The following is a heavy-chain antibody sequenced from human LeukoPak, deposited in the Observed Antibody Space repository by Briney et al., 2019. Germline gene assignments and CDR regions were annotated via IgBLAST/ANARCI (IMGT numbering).Heavy chain of an antibody. V-gene: IGHV1-8*03. CDR2: MNPNSGNT. CDR1: GYTFTGYD. D-gene: IGHD4-17*01. CDR3: AIGENYGDYVFFAFDI. Sequence: GASVKVSCKASGYTFTGYDINWVRQATGQGLEWMGWMNPNSGNTGYAQKFQGRVTITRNTSISTAYMELSSLRSEDTAVYYCAIGENYGDYVFFAFDIWGQGTMVTVSS. J-gene: IGHJ3*02.